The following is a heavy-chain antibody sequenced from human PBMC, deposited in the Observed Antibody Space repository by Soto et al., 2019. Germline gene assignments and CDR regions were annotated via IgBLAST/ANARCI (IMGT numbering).Heavy chain of an antibody. CDR2: INPSGGST. CDR1: GYTFTSYD. J-gene: IGHJ6*02. CDR3: ARERMLGDYYYYGMDV. Sequence: ASVKVSCKASGYTFTSYDVHWVRQAPGQGLEWMGIINPSGGSTSYAQKFQGRVTMTRDTSTSTVYMELSSLRSEDTAVYYCARERMLGDYYYYGMDVWGQGTTVTVSS. D-gene: IGHD1-26*01. V-gene: IGHV1-46*01.